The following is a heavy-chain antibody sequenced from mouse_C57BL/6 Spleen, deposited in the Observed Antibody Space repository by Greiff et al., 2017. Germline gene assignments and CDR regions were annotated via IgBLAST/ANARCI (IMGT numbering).Heavy chain of an antibody. D-gene: IGHD1-1*01. V-gene: IGHV1-55*01. CDR1: GYTFTSYW. Sequence: VQLQQPGAGLVKPGASVKMSCKASGYTFTSYWITWVKQRPGQGLEWIGDICPGGGSTNYNENFKSQDTLTEDTSSSTAYMQLSSLTSEDSAVYYCANCPYYYGNAYWGQGTLVTVSA. J-gene: IGHJ3*01. CDR2: ICPGGGST. CDR3: ANCPYYYGNAY.